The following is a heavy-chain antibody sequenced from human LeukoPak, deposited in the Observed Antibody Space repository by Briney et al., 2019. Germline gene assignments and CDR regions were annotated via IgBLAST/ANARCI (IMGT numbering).Heavy chain of an antibody. CDR1: GFTFSSYA. D-gene: IGHD7-27*01. Sequence: GGSLRLSCAASGFTFSSYAMSWVRQTPGKGLEWVSSISGGGDSEYYADSVKGRFTISRDNSKNTLYLQMNSLRAEDTAVYYCAKTGGRGYYFDYWGQGTLVTVSS. CDR3: AKTGGRGYYFDY. J-gene: IGHJ4*02. V-gene: IGHV3-23*01. CDR2: ISGGGDSE.